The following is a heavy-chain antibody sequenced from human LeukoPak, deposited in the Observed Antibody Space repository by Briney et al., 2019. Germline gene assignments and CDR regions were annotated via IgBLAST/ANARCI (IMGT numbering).Heavy chain of an antibody. CDR3: ARDLDIVATISDY. Sequence: ASVKVSCKASGYTFTGYYMHWVRQAPGQGLEWMGWINPNSGGTNYAQKFQGRVTMTRDTSISTAYMELSRLRSDDTAVYYCARDLDIVATISDYWGQGTLVTVSS. V-gene: IGHV1-2*02. CDR1: GYTFTGYY. CDR2: INPNSGGT. D-gene: IGHD5-12*01. J-gene: IGHJ4*02.